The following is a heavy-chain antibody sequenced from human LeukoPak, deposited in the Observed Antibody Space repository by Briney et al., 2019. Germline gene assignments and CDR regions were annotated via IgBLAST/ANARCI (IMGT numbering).Heavy chain of an antibody. Sequence: GGSLRLSCAASGFTFSSYWMHWVRQAPGKGLVWVSRINNDGSKPIYADSVKGRFTISRDNAKNTLYLQMNSQRAEDTAVYYCTRDVWGLWWFDPWGQGTLVTVSS. CDR3: TRDVWGLWWFDP. V-gene: IGHV3-74*01. J-gene: IGHJ5*02. CDR2: INNDGSKP. CDR1: GFTFSSYW. D-gene: IGHD3-16*01.